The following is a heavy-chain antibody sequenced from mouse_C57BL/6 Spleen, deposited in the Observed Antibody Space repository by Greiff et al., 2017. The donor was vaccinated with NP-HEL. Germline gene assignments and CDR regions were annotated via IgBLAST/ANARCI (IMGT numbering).Heavy chain of an antibody. CDR3: ARPGDYDGAWFAY. Sequence: EVKLMESGGGLVKPGGSLKLSCAASGFTFSDYGMPWVRQAPEKGLEWVAYISSGSSTIYYAATVKGRFTISRDNAKNTLCLQMTSLRSEDTAMYYCARPGDYDGAWFAYWGQGTLVTVSA. CDR1: GFTFSDYG. D-gene: IGHD2-4*01. J-gene: IGHJ3*01. CDR2: ISSGSSTI. V-gene: IGHV5-17*01.